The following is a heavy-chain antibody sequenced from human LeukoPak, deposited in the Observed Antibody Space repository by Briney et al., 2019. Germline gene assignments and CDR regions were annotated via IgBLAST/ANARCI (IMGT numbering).Heavy chain of an antibody. J-gene: IGHJ4*02. V-gene: IGHV3-66*01. Sequence: GGSPRLTCAASGFTVSSNDMTWVRQTPGKGLEWVSIIYSGGKTYYADSVKGRFTISRDNSKNTLYLQMNSLRAEDTAVFYCARDRPGDGYFDYWGQGTLVTVSS. D-gene: IGHD3-10*01. CDR1: GFTVSSND. CDR3: ARDRPGDGYFDY. CDR2: IYSGGKT.